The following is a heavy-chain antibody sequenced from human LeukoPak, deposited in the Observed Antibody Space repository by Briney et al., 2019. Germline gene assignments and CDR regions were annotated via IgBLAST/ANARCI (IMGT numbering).Heavy chain of an antibody. CDR1: GYTFTSYY. CDR3: ASSSSYYFGFDP. V-gene: IGHV1-46*01. Sequence: ASAKVSCKASGYTFTSYYMHWVRQAPGQGLEWMGIINPSGGSTSYAQKFQGRVTMTRDMSTSTVYMELSSLRSEDTAVYYCASSSSYYFGFDPWGQGTLVTVSS. D-gene: IGHD2/OR15-2a*01. J-gene: IGHJ5*02. CDR2: INPSGGST.